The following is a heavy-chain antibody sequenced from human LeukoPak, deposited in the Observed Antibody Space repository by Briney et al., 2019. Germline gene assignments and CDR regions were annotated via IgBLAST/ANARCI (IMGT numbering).Heavy chain of an antibody. CDR1: GFTSSSYA. CDR3: AKQPYQYVSGSPSWFDP. D-gene: IGHD3-10*01. CDR2: IGGSSGKI. Sequence: GGSLRLSCAASGFTSSSYAMTWVRQAPGKGLEWVSGIGGSSGKIFYADSVKGRFTISRDNSKNTLYLQMNTLRAEDTAVYFCAKQPYQYVSGSPSWFDPWGQGTLVTVSS. V-gene: IGHV3-23*01. J-gene: IGHJ5*02.